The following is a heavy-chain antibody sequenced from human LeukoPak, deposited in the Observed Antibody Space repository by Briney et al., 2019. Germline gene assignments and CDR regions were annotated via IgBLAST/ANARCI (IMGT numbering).Heavy chain of an antibody. V-gene: IGHV3-66*01. CDR2: IYSDGRT. CDR1: GFTVTTNY. D-gene: IGHD2-15*01. CDR3: ARGYYSGGSCYSIDY. J-gene: IGHJ4*02. Sequence: GGSLRLSCAASGFTVTTNYMNWVRQAPGKGLEWVSIIYSDGRTYYAGSVKGRFTISRDNSKNTLYLQMNSLRAEDTAVYYCARGYYSGGSCYSIDYWGQGTLVTVSS.